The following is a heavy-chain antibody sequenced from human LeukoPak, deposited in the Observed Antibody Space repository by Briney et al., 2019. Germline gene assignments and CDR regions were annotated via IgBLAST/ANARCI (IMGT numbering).Heavy chain of an antibody. CDR2: IIPIFGTA. V-gene: IGHV1-69*05. Sequence: SVKVSCKASGGTFSSYAISWVRQAPGQGLEWMGGIIPIFGTANYAQKFQGRVTMTRNASISTAYMELSSLRFEDTAVYYCARGYGSRNWFDPWGQGTLVTVSS. CDR1: GGTFSSYA. J-gene: IGHJ5*02. D-gene: IGHD3-10*01. CDR3: ARGYGSRNWFDP.